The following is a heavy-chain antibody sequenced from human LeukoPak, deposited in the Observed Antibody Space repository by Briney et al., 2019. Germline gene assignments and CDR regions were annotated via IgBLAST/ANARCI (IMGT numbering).Heavy chain of an antibody. J-gene: IGHJ6*02. CDR3: AKSPDYYYGMDV. V-gene: IGHV3-9*01. CDR1: GITFDDYA. CDR2: ISWNSGSI. Sequence: GGSLRLSCATSGITFDDYAMHWVRQAPGKGLEWVSGISWNSGSIGYADSVKGRFTISRDNAKNSLYLQMNSLRAEDTALYYCAKSPDYYYGMDVWGQGTTVTVSS.